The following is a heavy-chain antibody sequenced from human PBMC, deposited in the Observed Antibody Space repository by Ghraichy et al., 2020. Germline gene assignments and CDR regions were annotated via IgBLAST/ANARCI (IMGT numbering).Heavy chain of an antibody. CDR1: GGSISSSSYY. J-gene: IGHJ4*02. Sequence: SETLSLTCTVSGGSISSSSYYWGWIRQPPGKGLEWIGSIYYSGSTYYNPSLKSRVTISVDTSKNQFSLKLSSVTAADTAVYYCARHRVGYCSGGSCYSLDYWGQGTLVTVSS. CDR3: ARHRVGYCSGGSCYSLDY. CDR2: IYYSGST. D-gene: IGHD2-15*01. V-gene: IGHV4-39*01.